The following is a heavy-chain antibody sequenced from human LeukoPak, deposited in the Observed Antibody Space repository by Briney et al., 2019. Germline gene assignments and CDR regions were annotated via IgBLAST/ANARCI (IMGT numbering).Heavy chain of an antibody. CDR3: ARGGSSSSKYDY. J-gene: IGHJ4*02. V-gene: IGHV4-4*02. D-gene: IGHD6-6*01. Sequence: SGTLSLTCAVSGDSISGSNWWSWVRQPPGKGLEWVGEIYHRGSTNYNPSLKNRVAISVDKSKNQFSLQLNSVTPEDTAVYYCARGGSSSSKYDYWGQGTLVTVSS. CDR2: IYHRGST. CDR1: GDSISGSNW.